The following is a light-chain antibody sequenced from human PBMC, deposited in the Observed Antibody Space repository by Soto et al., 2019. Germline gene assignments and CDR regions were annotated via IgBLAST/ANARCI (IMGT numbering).Light chain of an antibody. J-gene: IGLJ3*02. V-gene: IGLV1-51*01. CDR2: ENN. Sequence: QSVLTQPPSVSAAPGQRVTISCSGSRSNIGNNRVSWYQHIPGTAPKLLIYENNKRPPGIPDRFSGSKSGTSATLGITGLQTGDEADYYCGTWDSSLSGNWVFGGGTKLTVL. CDR1: RSNIGNNR. CDR3: GTWDSSLSGNWV.